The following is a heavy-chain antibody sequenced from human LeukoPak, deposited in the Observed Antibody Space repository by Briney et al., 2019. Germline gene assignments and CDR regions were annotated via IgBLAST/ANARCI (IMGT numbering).Heavy chain of an antibody. CDR2: IYYSGST. CDR1: GGSISSYY. J-gene: IGHJ4*02. D-gene: IGHD3-9*01. V-gene: IGHV4-59*08. Sequence: SETLSLTCTVSGGSISSYYWSWIRQPPPKGLQWIGYIYYSGSTNYNPSLKSRVTISVDTSKNQFSLKLSSVTAADTAVYYCARQAPTGQLTYFDYWGQGTQVTVAS. CDR3: ARQAPTGQLTYFDY.